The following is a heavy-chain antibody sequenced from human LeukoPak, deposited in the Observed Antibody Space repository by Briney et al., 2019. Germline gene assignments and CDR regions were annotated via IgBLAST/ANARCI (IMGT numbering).Heavy chain of an antibody. CDR3: ARVGMNGIVGATYLSPAYIDAFDI. CDR1: GYTFTSYG. V-gene: IGHV1-2*02. J-gene: IGHJ3*02. CDR2: INPNSGGT. D-gene: IGHD1-26*01. Sequence: ASVKVSCKASGYTFTSYGISWVRQAPGQGLEWMGWINPNSGGTNYAQKFQGRVTMTRDTSISTAYMELSRLRSDDTAVYYCARVGMNGIVGATYLSPAYIDAFDIWGQGTMVTVSS.